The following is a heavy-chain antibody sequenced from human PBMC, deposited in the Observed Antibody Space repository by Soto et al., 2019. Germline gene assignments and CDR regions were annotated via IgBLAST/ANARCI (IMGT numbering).Heavy chain of an antibody. Sequence: PSETLSVTCTVSGGSISSGNYYWIWIRQPPGKGLEWIGFISYSGTTHYSASLRSRVSISVDTSKNQFSLDLSSVTAADTAVYYCATMGTPVTGLYYFDYWGQGTLVTVSS. CDR3: ATMGTPVTGLYYFDY. J-gene: IGHJ4*02. V-gene: IGHV4-30-4*01. CDR1: GGSISSGNYY. D-gene: IGHD4-17*01. CDR2: ISYSGTT.